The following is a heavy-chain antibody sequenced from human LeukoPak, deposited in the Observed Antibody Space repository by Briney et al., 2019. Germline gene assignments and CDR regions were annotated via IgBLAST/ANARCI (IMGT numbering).Heavy chain of an antibody. V-gene: IGHV1-2*02. D-gene: IGHD3-9*01. J-gene: IGHJ4*02. Sequence: ASVKVSCKASGYTFTGYYMHWVRQAPGQGLEWMGWINPNSGGTNYAQKFQGRVTMTRDTSISTAYMELSRLRSDDTAVYYCARDSPVLGGRLVIYWGQGTLVTVSS. CDR3: ARDSPVLGGRLVIY. CDR1: GYTFTGYY. CDR2: INPNSGGT.